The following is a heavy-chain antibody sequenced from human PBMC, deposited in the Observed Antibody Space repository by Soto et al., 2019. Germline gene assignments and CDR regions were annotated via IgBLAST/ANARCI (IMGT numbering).Heavy chain of an antibody. CDR1: CGSISSGGYA. J-gene: IGHJ4*02. CDR2: IYQSGST. Sequence: PSETLSLTFAVSCGSISSGGYAWAWIRQPPGKGLEWVGYIYQSGSTYYNPSLKSRVTIEADRSKNQFSLNLASVTAADTAVYYCARSYSGGDAYFDYWGQGTVVTV. D-gene: IGHD2-21*02. CDR3: ARSYSGGDAYFDY. V-gene: IGHV4-30-2*01.